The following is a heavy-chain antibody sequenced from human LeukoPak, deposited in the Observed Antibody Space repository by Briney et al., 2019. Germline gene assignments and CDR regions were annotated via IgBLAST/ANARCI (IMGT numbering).Heavy chain of an antibody. CDR2: IYYSGST. Sequence: SETLSPTCTVSGGSISSSSYYWGWIRQPPGKGLEWTGSIYYSGSTYYNPSLKSRVTISVDTSKNQFSLKLSSVTAADTAVYYCARDGGDYFYWGQGTLVTVSS. CDR3: ARDGGDYFY. CDR1: GGSISSSSYY. V-gene: IGHV4-39*07. D-gene: IGHD4-17*01. J-gene: IGHJ4*02.